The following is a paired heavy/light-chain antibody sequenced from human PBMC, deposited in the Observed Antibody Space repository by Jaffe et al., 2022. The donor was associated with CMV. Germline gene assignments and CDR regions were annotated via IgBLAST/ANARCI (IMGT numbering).Heavy chain of an antibody. CDR1: GGSISSYY. CDR2: IYYSGST. J-gene: IGHJ4*02. CDR3: ARAALSDSSGYPTGYFDY. V-gene: IGHV4-59*01. D-gene: IGHD3-22*01. Sequence: QVQLQESGPGLVKPSETLSLTCTVSGGSISSYYWSWIRQPPGKGLEWIGYIYYSGSTNYNPSLKSRVTISVDTSKNQFSLKLSSVTAADTAVYYCARAALSDSSGYPTGYFDYWGQGTLVTVSS.
Light chain of an antibody. CDR3: CSYAGSSTPWV. CDR2: EVS. Sequence: QSALTQPASVSGSPGQSITISCTGTSSDVGSYNLVSWYQQHPGKAPKLMIYEVSKRPSGVSNRFSGSKSGNTASLTISGLQAEDEADYYCCSYAGSSTPWVFGGGTKLTVL. J-gene: IGLJ3*02. CDR1: SSDVGSYNL. V-gene: IGLV2-23*02.